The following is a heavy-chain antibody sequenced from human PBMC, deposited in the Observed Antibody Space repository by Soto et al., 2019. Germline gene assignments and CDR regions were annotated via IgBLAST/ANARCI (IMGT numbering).Heavy chain of an antibody. CDR2: IIPIFGTA. V-gene: IGHV1-69*13. Sequence: GASVKVSCKASGGTFSSYAISWVRQAPGQGLEWMGGIIPIFGTANYAQKFQGRVTITADESTSTAYMELSSLRSEDTAVYYRARDRDFWSGYNTPGYYGMDVWGQGTTVTVSS. J-gene: IGHJ6*02. D-gene: IGHD3-3*01. CDR1: GGTFSSYA. CDR3: ARDRDFWSGYNTPGYYGMDV.